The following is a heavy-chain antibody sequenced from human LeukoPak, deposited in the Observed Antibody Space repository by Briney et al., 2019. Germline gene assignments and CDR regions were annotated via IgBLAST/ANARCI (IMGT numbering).Heavy chain of an antibody. D-gene: IGHD4-17*01. CDR3: VRKKKGDYGDYGLRSKTTDV. CDR2: VSWNGSRT. J-gene: IGHJ4*02. CDR1: GFTFSNSD. V-gene: IGHV3-35*02. Sequence: PGGSLRLSCAASGFTFSNSDMNWVHQAPGKGLEWVSGVSWNGSRTHYADSVKGQFIISRDNSRNTLYLQTNSLRAEDTAVYYCVRKKKGDYGDYGLRSKTTDVGGQGTLVTVSS.